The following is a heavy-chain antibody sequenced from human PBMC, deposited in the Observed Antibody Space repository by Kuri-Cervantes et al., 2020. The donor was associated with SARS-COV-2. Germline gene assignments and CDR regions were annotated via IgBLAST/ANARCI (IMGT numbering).Heavy chain of an antibody. J-gene: IGHJ5*02. CDR3: ARARTIAAHPENWFDP. V-gene: IGHV3-21*01. Sequence: GESLKISCAAPGFTFSSYSMNWVRQAPGKGLEWVSSISSSSSYIYYADSVKGRFTISRDNAKSSLYLQMNSLRAEDTAAYYCARARTIAAHPENWFDPWGQGTLVTVSS. CDR2: ISSSSSYI. D-gene: IGHD6-6*01. CDR1: GFTFSSYS.